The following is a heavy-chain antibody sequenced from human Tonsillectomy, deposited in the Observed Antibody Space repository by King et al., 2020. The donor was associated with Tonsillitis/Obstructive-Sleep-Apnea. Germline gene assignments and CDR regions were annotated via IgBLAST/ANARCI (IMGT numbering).Heavy chain of an antibody. CDR3: ASSDYYDSSGHSSYYYMGV. Sequence: QLQESGPGLVKPSETLSLICTVSGGSISSYYWSWIRQPPGKGLEWIGYIYYSGSTNHNRSLKRRVTISLDTSKKQFALKLSSVTAADTAVYYCASSDYYDSSGHSSYYYMGVWGRGTTLTVSS. CDR2: IYYSGST. D-gene: IGHD3-22*01. V-gene: IGHV4-59*08. J-gene: IGHJ6*03. CDR1: GGSISSYY.